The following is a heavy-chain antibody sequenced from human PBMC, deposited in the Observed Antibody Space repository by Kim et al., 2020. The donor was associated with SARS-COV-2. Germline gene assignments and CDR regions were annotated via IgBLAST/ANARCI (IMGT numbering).Heavy chain of an antibody. D-gene: IGHD3-3*02. CDR3: VKDVLAGGADV. Sequence: GGSLRLSCIASGFTFHDHAIHWVRQAPGKGLEWVSGIIWHSDGVGGIGYVDSVEGRFIISRDKANNSLYLQMNSLRPGDTAFFYCVKDVLAGGADVWGQGTAVIVSS. V-gene: IGHV3-9*01. CDR1: GFTFHDHA. CDR2: IIWHSDGVGGI. J-gene: IGHJ6*02.